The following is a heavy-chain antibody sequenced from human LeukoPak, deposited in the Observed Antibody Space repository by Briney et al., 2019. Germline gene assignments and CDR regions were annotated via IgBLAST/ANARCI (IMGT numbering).Heavy chain of an antibody. CDR1: GFTFSSYA. Sequence: GGSLRLSCAASGFTFSSYAMSWVRQAPGKGLEWVSAISGSGGSTYYADSVKGRFTISRDNSKNTLYLQMNSLRAEETAVYYCAKDSSYYDSSGNFDYWGRGTLVTVSS. V-gene: IGHV3-23*01. CDR3: AKDSSYYDSSGNFDY. CDR2: ISGSGGST. J-gene: IGHJ4*02. D-gene: IGHD3-22*01.